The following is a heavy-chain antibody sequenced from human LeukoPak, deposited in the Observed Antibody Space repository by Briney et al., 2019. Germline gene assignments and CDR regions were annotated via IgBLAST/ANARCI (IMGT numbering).Heavy chain of an antibody. Sequence: GRSLRLSCAASGFTFSSYGMHWVRQAPGKGLEWVAVISYGGSNKYYADSVKGRFTISRDNSKNTLYLQMNSLRAEDTAVYYCSSDGGKNFVYWGQGTLVTVSS. J-gene: IGHJ4*02. V-gene: IGHV3-30*03. D-gene: IGHD4-23*01. CDR3: SSDGGKNFVY. CDR2: ISYGGSNK. CDR1: GFTFSSYG.